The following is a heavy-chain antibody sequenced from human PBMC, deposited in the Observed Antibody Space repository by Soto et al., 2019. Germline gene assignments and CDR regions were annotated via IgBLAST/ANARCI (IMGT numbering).Heavy chain of an antibody. CDR2: INWNGGSK. CDR1: GFTFDEYA. Sequence: PGGFLRLSCAASGFTFDEYALTWVRQAPGKGLEWVAGINWNGGSKGYADSVKGRFTISRDNAKSSLYLQMNNLRAEDTAFYFCARATQSYYDTSGYYSYVHWGQGAQVTVSP. CDR3: ARATQSYYDTSGYYSYVH. J-gene: IGHJ4*02. V-gene: IGHV3-20*04. D-gene: IGHD3-22*01.